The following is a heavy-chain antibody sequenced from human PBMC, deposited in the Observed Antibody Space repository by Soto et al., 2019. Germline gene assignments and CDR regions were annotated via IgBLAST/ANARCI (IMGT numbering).Heavy chain of an antibody. D-gene: IGHD6-19*01. CDR2: INPDGSSS. CDR3: AKGGRQWLVTSDFNY. V-gene: IGHV3-74*01. CDR1: GFTFSNYW. Sequence: GSLRLSCTASGFTFSNYWMHWVRQAPGEGLVWVSRINPDGSSSDFADSEKGRFTISRDNAKNILYLQMNSLRAEDTAVYYCAKGGRQWLVTSDFNYWGQGALVTVSS. J-gene: IGHJ4*02.